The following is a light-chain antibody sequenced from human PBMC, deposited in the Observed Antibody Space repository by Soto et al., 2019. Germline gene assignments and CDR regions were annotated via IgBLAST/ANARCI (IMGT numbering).Light chain of an antibody. Sequence: QSVLTQPPSVSGAPGQRVTISCTGSSSNIGAGYDVHWYQQFPGTAPKLLIYGNSNRPSGVPDRFSGSKSGTSASLAITGLQAEDEADYYCQSSDSSLSGVVFGGGTQLTVL. J-gene: IGLJ2*01. CDR2: GNS. CDR3: QSSDSSLSGVV. V-gene: IGLV1-40*01. CDR1: SSNIGAGYD.